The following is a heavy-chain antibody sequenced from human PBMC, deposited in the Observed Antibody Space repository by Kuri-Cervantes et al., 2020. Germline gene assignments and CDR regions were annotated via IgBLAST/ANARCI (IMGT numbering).Heavy chain of an antibody. CDR3: ARDQGDEGSTTYYYYGMDV. J-gene: IGHJ6*02. V-gene: IGHV4-59*13. CDR1: GGSISSYY. D-gene: IGHD6-13*01. Sequence: SETLSLTCTVSGGSISSYYWSWIRQPPGKGLEWIGYIYYSGSTNYNPSLKSRVTLSVDTSKNQVSLKLSSVTAADTAVYYCARDQGDEGSTTYYYYGMDVWGQGTTVTVSS. CDR2: IYYSGST.